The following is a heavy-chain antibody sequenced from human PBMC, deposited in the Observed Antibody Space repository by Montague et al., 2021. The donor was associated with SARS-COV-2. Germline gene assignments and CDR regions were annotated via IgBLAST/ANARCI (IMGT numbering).Heavy chain of an antibody. CDR3: ARVVTIFGVGDTFDY. CDR1: GGSISSGGYY. CDR2: IYYSGST. V-gene: IGHV4-31*03. D-gene: IGHD3-3*01. Sequence: TLSLTCTVSGGSISSGGYYWSWIRQHPGKGLEWIGYIYYSGSTYYNPSLRSRVTISVGTSKNQFSLKLSSVTAADTAVYYCARVVTIFGVGDTFDYWGQGTLVTVSS. J-gene: IGHJ4*02.